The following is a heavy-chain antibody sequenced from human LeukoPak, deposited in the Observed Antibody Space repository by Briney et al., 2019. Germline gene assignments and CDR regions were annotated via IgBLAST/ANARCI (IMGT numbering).Heavy chain of an antibody. CDR1: GFTFSSYW. D-gene: IGHD5-18*01. CDR2: INSDGSST. CDR3: ARVGRDTRVDYFDY. V-gene: IGHV3-74*01. J-gene: IGHJ4*02. Sequence: PGGSPRLSCAASGFTFSSYWMHWVRQAPGKGLVCVSRINSDGSSTSYADSVKGRFTISRDNAKNTLYLQMNSLRAEDTAVYYCARVGRDTRVDYFDYWGQGTLVTFSS.